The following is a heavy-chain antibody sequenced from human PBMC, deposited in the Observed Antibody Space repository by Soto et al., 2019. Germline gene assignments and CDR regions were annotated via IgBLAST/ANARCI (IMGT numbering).Heavy chain of an antibody. CDR2: IYHRGNT. Sequence: QVQLQESGPGLVKPSGTLSLTCTVSGGSISSSNWWSWVRQPPGKGLEWIGEIYHRGNTNYNPSLESRVTISVDKSRSQFSLHLSSVTAADTAVYYCARTGNYDLWSGNFPPSGGLDVWGQGTTVTVSS. D-gene: IGHD3-3*01. CDR1: GGSISSSNW. V-gene: IGHV4-4*02. J-gene: IGHJ6*02. CDR3: ARTGNYDLWSGNFPPSGGLDV.